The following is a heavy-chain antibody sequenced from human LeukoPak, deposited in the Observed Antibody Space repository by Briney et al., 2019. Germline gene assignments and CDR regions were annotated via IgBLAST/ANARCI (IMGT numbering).Heavy chain of an antibody. CDR1: GGSISSYY. CDR3: ARDRSHRDGYNFWPDAFDI. CDR2: IYTSGST. J-gene: IGHJ3*02. D-gene: IGHD5-24*01. V-gene: IGHV4-4*07. Sequence: KTSETLSLTCTVSGGSISSYYWSWIRQPAGKGLEWIGRIYTSGSTNYNPSLKSRVTISVDTSKNQFSLKLSSVTAADTAVYYCARDRSHRDGYNFWPDAFDIWGQGTMVTVSS.